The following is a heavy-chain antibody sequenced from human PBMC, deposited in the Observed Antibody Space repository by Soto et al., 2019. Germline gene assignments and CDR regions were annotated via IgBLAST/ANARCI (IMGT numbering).Heavy chain of an antibody. V-gene: IGHV1-8*01. Sequence: GASVKVSCKASGYTFTSYDINWVRQATGQGLEWIGWMNPNSGNTGYAQKFQGRVTMTRNTSISTAYMELSSLRSEDTAVYYCARRITMVRGGSVNYYYYGMDVWGQGTTVTVSS. CDR3: ARRITMVRGGSVNYYYYGMDV. J-gene: IGHJ6*02. CDR2: MNPNSGNT. D-gene: IGHD3-10*01. CDR1: GYTFTSYD.